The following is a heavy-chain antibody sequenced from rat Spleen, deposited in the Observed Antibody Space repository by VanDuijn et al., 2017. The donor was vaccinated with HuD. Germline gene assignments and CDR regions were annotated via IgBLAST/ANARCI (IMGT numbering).Heavy chain of an antibody. J-gene: IGHJ2*01. CDR3: ARKGILRPGGDYFDY. CDR1: GFTFSNFD. Sequence: EVQLVESDGGLVQPGRSLKLSCVASGFTFSNFDMAWVRQAPTKGLEWVASISYDDSNTYYRDSVKGRFTISRDNAKNTQYLQMDSLRSEDTATYYCARKGILRPGGDYFDYWGQGVMVTVSS. D-gene: IGHD1-6*01. V-gene: IGHV5-29*01. CDR2: ISYDDSNT.